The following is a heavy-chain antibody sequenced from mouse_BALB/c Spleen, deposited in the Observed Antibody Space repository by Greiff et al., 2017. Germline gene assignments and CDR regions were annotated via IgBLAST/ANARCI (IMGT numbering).Heavy chain of an antibody. D-gene: IGHD2-1*01. Sequence: EVQLVESGPGLVKPSQSLSLTCTVTGYSITSDYAWNWIRQFPGNKLEWMGYISYSGSTSYNPSLKSRISITRDTSKNQFFLQLNSVTTEDTATYYCARDGNFPWFAYWGQGTLVTVSA. CDR2: ISYSGST. J-gene: IGHJ3*01. CDR3: ARDGNFPWFAY. CDR1: GYSITSDYA. V-gene: IGHV3-2*02.